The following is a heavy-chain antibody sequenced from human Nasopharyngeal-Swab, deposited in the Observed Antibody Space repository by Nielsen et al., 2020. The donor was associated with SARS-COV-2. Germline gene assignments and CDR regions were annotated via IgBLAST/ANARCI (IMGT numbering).Heavy chain of an antibody. D-gene: IGHD3-3*01. CDR2: ISSSSSYI. J-gene: IGHJ3*01. V-gene: IGHV3-21*01. Sequence: GGSLRLSCAASGFTFSSYSMNWVRQAPGKGLEWVSSISSSSSYIYYADSVKGRFTISRDNAKNSLYLQMNSLRAEDTAVYYCAKDRHRYDFWSGYPNWGQGTMVTVSS. CDR1: GFTFSSYS. CDR3: AKDRHRYDFWSGYPN.